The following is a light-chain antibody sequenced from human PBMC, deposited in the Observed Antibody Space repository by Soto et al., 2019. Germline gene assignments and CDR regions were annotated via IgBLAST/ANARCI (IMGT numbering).Light chain of an antibody. CDR1: QSISSW. V-gene: IGKV1-5*03. Sequence: IQMRQSPSTLSASVGDRVTITCRASQSISSWLAWYQQKPGKAPKLLIYKASSLESGVPSRFSGSGSGTEFTLTISSLQPDDFATYYCQQYNSYWTFGQGTKVDI. CDR2: KAS. J-gene: IGKJ1*01. CDR3: QQYNSYWT.